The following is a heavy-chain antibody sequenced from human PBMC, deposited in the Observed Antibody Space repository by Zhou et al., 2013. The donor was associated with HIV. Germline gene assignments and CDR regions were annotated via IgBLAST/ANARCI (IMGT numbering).Heavy chain of an antibody. CDR1: GYTFSGYY. V-gene: IGHV1-2*02. D-gene: IGHD3-10*01. CDR2: INPNSGGT. J-gene: IGHJ4*02. CDR3: ARARYYYGSGSYYPFDY. Sequence: QVQVVQSGAEVKKPGASVKVSCKASGYTFSGYYMHWLRQAPGQGLEWMGWINPNSGGTNYAQKFQGRVTMTRDTSISTAYMELSRLRSDDTAVYYCARARYYYGSGSYYPFDYWGQGTLVTVSS.